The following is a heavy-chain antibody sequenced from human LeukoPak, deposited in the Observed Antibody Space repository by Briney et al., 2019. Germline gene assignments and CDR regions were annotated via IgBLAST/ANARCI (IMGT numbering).Heavy chain of an antibody. V-gene: IGHV4-59*02. CDR3: ARLYYDSSGYYYFDY. Sequence: SETLSLTCAVSGCSVSTSYYWSWIRQPPGMGLEWIGYFYSGSTNYNPSLRSRVTISVDTSKNQFSLKLSSVTAADTAVYYCARLYYDSSGYYYFDYWGQGTLVTVSS. J-gene: IGHJ4*02. CDR2: FYSGST. CDR1: GCSVSTSYY. D-gene: IGHD3-22*01.